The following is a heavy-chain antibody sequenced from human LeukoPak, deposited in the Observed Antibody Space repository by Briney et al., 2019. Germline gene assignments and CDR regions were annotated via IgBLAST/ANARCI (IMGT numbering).Heavy chain of an antibody. CDR1: GDSITSYY. D-gene: IGHD3-22*01. CDR2: RYNNGSP. V-gene: IGHV4-4*09. CDR3: ARRQWFHYQLDV. Sequence: PSETLSLTCTVSGDSITSYYWTWIRQTPGKRLEWIGYRYNNGSPSYNPSVESRVTISVDTSKNQLSLRLTSVTAADTAVYYCARRQWFHYQLDVWGKGTTVIVSS. J-gene: IGHJ6*03.